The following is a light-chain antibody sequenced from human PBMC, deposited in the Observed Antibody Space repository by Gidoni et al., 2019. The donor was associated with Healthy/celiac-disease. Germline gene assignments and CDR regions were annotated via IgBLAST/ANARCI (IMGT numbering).Light chain of an antibody. CDR2: GAS. J-gene: IGKJ1*01. CDR1: QSVSSSY. V-gene: IGKV3-20*01. CDR3: QQYGSSPTWT. Sequence: EIVLTQSPGTLSLSPGERATLSCRASQSVSSSYLAWYQQKPGQAPRLLIYGASSRATGIPDRVSGRGSGTDFTLNISRLEPEDFGGYYCQQYGSSPTWTFGQGTKVEIK.